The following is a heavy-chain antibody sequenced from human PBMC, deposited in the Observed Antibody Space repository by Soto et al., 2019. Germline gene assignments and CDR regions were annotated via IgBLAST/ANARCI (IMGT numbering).Heavy chain of an antibody. CDR3: ARGNSGYAGPI. V-gene: IGHV4-59*08. D-gene: IGHD5-12*01. Sequence: PSETLSLTCTVSGGSISSYYWSWIRQPPGKGLEWIGYIYYSGSTNYNPSLKSRVTISVDTSKNQFSLKLSSVTAADTAVYYCARGNSGYAGPIWGQGTMVTVSS. CDR2: IYYSGST. CDR1: GGSISSYY. J-gene: IGHJ3*02.